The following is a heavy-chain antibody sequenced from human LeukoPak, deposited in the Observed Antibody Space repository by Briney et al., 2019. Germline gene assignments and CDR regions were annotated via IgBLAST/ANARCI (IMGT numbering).Heavy chain of an antibody. Sequence: VASVKVSCKASGCTYAGYYVCWVRQAPGQGLEWMGWINPNSGGTKYAHKFQGGVTMTRDTSINTAYMWISRLRSDDTAVYFCARVRDYSSSSLDYWGRGTLVTVST. J-gene: IGHJ4*02. D-gene: IGHD6-6*01. V-gene: IGHV1-2*02. CDR2: INPNSGGT. CDR3: ARVRDYSSSSLDY. CDR1: GCTYAGYY.